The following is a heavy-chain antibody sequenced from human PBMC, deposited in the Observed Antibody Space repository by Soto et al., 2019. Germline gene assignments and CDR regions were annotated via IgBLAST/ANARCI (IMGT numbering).Heavy chain of an antibody. J-gene: IGHJ1*01. D-gene: IGHD1-26*01. CDR3: ATDSGSSLGLRYFQH. CDR2: IIPIFGTA. V-gene: IGHV1-69*06. CDR1: GGTFSSYA. Sequence: QVQLVQSGAEVKKPGSSVKVSCKASGGTFSSYAISWVRQAPGQGLEWMGGIIPIFGTANYAQKFQGRVTITADKSTSTALRGLRSLRSEDTAVYYCATDSGSSLGLRYFQHWGQGTLVTVSS.